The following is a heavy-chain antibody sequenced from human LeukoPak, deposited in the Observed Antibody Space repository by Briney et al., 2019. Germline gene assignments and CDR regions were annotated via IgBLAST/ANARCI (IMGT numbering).Heavy chain of an antibody. V-gene: IGHV3-53*05. CDR1: GFDVGRNY. CDR3: ARHSSGWLDRGTPGGDH. Sequence: GGSLRLSCAASGFDVGRNYMTWVRQAPGKGLEWVSFIYSGGATYYADSVRGRFTISRDNSKNTLYLQMNSLRFDDTAVYYCARHSSGWLDRGTPGGDHWGQGTLVTVSS. D-gene: IGHD6-19*01. CDR2: IYSGGAT. J-gene: IGHJ4*02.